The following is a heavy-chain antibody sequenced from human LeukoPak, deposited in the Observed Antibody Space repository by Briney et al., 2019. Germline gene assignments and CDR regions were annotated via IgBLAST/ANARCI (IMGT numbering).Heavy chain of an antibody. V-gene: IGHV4-4*07. CDR2: TYRSVTP. Sequence: KAPQRLSPTCTLSGASLTNVFGTCIRQPATKGLGWIGRTYRSVTPNYNPTLKTRVSMSLDQSKNQFSRILSSVTAADKPVHFCPRNLRGGSTYLLYCGAGALFSVSSRSAPAPHP. D-gene: IGHD2-21*01. CDR1: GASLTNVF. J-gene: IGHJ5*02. CDR3: PRNLRGGSTYLLYCGAGALFSVSSRSAPAPHP.